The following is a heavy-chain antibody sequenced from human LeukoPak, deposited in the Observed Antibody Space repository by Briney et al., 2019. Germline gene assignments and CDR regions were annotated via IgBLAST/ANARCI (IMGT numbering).Heavy chain of an antibody. V-gene: IGHV3-23*01. D-gene: IGHD3-22*01. CDR2: ISGSGGST. Sequence: GGSLRLSCAASGFTFSSYAMSWVRQAPGKGLGWVSAISGSGGSTYYADSVKGRFTISRDNSKNTLYLQMNSLRAEDTAVYYCAKDRHYYDSSGYYYWNFDLWGRGTLDTVSS. CDR1: GFTFSSYA. CDR3: AKDRHYYDSSGYYYWNFDL. J-gene: IGHJ2*01.